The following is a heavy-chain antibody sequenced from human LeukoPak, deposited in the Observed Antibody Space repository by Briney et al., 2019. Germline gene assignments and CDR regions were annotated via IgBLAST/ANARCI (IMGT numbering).Heavy chain of an antibody. D-gene: IGHD3-22*01. CDR2: IYYSGST. CDR1: GGSISSSSYY. J-gene: IGHJ5*02. V-gene: IGHV4-39*07. Sequence: SETLSLTCTVSGGSISSSSYYWGWIRQPPGKGLEWIGSIYYSGSTYYNPSLKSRVTISVDTSKNQFSLKLSSVTAADTAVYYCARDRPADYYDSSGYHPWGQGTLVTVSS. CDR3: ARDRPADYYDSSGYHP.